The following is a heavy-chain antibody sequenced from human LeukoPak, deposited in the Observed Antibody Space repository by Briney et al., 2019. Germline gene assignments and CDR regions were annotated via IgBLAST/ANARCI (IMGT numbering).Heavy chain of an antibody. Sequence: PSETLSLTCTVSGGSVSSSSYYWGWIRQPPGKGLEWIGSVYYSGSTYYNPSLKSRVTISVDTSKNQFSLKLSSVTAADTALYYRARRLRGFDSWGQGTLVTVSS. CDR2: VYYSGST. V-gene: IGHV4-39*01. D-gene: IGHD5-12*01. CDR3: ARRLRGFDS. CDR1: GGSVSSSSYY. J-gene: IGHJ5*01.